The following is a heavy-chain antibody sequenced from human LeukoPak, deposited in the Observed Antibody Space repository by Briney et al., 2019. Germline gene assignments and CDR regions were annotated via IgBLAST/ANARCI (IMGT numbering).Heavy chain of an antibody. D-gene: IGHD3-9*01. CDR1: GGSISSSSYY. V-gene: IGHV4-39*01. CDR3: ARRRTMFWYFDGEFDY. Sequence: PSETLSLTCTVSGGSISSSSYYWGWIRQPPGKGLEWIGSIYYSGSINNNPSLKSRVTISVDTSKNQFSLKLNSVTAADTAVYYCARRRTMFWYFDGEFDYWGQGTLVTVSS. J-gene: IGHJ4*02. CDR2: IYYSGSI.